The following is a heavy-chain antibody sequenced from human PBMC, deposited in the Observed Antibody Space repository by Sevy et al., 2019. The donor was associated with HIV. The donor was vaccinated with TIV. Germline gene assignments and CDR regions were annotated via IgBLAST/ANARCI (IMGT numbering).Heavy chain of an antibody. CDR1: GFTFSSYS. Sequence: GGSLRLSCAASGFTFSSYSMNWVRQAPGKGLEWVSSISSSSSYIYYADSVKGRFTISRDNAKNSLYLQMNSLRAEDTAVNYCARDRYYYDSSGYPADAFDIWGQGTMVTVSS. V-gene: IGHV3-21*01. J-gene: IGHJ3*02. CDR3: ARDRYYYDSSGYPADAFDI. D-gene: IGHD3-22*01. CDR2: ISSSSSYI.